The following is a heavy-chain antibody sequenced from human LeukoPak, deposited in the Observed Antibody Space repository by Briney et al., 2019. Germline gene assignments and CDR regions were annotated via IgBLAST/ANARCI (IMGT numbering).Heavy chain of an antibody. CDR3: AREEGSRSAGFDN. V-gene: IGHV3-33*08. Sequence: GRSLRLSCAASGFTFSSYAMHWVRQAPGKGLEWVAVIWYDGSNEYYADSVKGRFAISRDDSKNTLYLQMNSLTAEDTAVYYCAREEGSRSAGFDNWGQGTLVTVSS. D-gene: IGHD6-6*01. J-gene: IGHJ4*02. CDR1: GFTFSSYA. CDR2: IWYDGSNE.